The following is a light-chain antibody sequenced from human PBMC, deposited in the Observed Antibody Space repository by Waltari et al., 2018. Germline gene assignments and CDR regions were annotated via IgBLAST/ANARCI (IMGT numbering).Light chain of an antibody. J-gene: IGKJ4*01. CDR3: QQYNYSPLT. Sequence: IVLTQSLGTLSLSPGERATLSCRASQSVSNTYLAWYQRKPGQAPRLLTYGASSRATGIPDRFSGSGSGTEFTLTINALEPEDSAVYFCQQYNYSPLTFGGGTRVEIK. V-gene: IGKV3-20*01. CDR1: QSVSNTY. CDR2: GAS.